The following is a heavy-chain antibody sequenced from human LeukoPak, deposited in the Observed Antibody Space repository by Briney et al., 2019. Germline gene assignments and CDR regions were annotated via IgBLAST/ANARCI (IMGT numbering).Heavy chain of an antibody. Sequence: PSETLSLTCTVSGGSIDNSNYYWGWIRQPPGKGLEWIGSIYYSGSTYYISSLKSRVTISVDTSKNQFSLKLSSVTAADTAVYYCARVWQDDSSGYHPYQFDYWGQGTLVTVSS. V-gene: IGHV4-39*07. CDR3: ARVWQDDSSGYHPYQFDY. J-gene: IGHJ4*02. D-gene: IGHD3-22*01. CDR2: IYYSGST. CDR1: GGSIDNSNYY.